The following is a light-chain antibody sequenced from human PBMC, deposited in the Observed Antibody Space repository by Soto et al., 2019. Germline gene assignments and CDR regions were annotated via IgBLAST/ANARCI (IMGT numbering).Light chain of an antibody. V-gene: IGKV3-15*01. CDR3: LQYKNWPRT. CDR2: GAS. Sequence: EIVMAQSPATLSVSPGERATLSCRASQSVSSNLAWYQQKPGQAPRLLMYGASTRATGIPARFSGSGSGTEFTLTISSLQSEDFAVYYCLQYKNWPRTFGQGTKVDIK. CDR1: QSVSSN. J-gene: IGKJ1*01.